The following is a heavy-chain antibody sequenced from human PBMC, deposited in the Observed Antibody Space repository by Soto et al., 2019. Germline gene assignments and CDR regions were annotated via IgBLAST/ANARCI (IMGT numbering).Heavy chain of an antibody. CDR3: ARDRAYNWNEVQGFDY. CDR2: ISAYNGNT. J-gene: IGHJ4*02. Sequence: QVRLVQSGAEVKKPGASVKVSCKASGYTFTSYGISWVRQAPGQGLEWMGWISAYNGNTNYAQKLQGRVTMTTDTPTSTAYMERRSLRSDDTAVYYCARDRAYNWNEVQGFDYWGQGTLVTVSS. V-gene: IGHV1-18*01. D-gene: IGHD1-20*01. CDR1: GYTFTSYG.